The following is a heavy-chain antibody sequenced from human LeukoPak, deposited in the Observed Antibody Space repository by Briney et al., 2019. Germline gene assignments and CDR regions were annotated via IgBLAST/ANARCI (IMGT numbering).Heavy chain of an antibody. D-gene: IGHD3-10*01. CDR2: ISSSGDTK. Sequence: GGSLRLSCAASGFTFSNYSMHWVRQAPGKGLEWVSYISSSGDTKYYADSVKGRFTISRDNAKNSLYLQMNSLRAEDTAVYYCARAAYYYGSGSYIYYFDYWGQGTLVTVSS. CDR3: ARAAYYYGSGSYIYYFDY. J-gene: IGHJ4*02. V-gene: IGHV3-48*01. CDR1: GFTFSNYS.